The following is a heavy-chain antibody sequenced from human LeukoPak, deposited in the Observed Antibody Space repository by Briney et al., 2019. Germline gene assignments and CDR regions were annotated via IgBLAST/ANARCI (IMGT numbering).Heavy chain of an antibody. CDR3: AHSIKEEQWLVHFDY. J-gene: IGHJ4*02. Sequence: SGPTLVKPSQTLTLTCTFSGFSLSTSGVGVGWIRKPPGKALEWLALIYWDDDKRYSPSLKSRLTITKDTSKNQVVLTMTNMDPVDTATYYCAHSIKEEQWLVHFDYWGQGTLVTVSS. D-gene: IGHD6-19*01. CDR2: IYWDDDK. CDR1: GFSLSTSGVG. V-gene: IGHV2-5*02.